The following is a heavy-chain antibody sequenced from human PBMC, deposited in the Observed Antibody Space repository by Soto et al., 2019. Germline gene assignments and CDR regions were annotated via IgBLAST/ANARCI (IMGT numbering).Heavy chain of an antibody. CDR2: MYYNGNI. V-gene: IGHV4-59*01. CDR3: ASGGNWFDP. Sequence: SETLSLTCNVSGGSISNYYWTWVRQSPEKGLEWIGYMYYNGNINYNPSLKSRVTISIDTPKNQFSLTLKSVTAADTAVYYCASGGNWFDPWGQGVLVTVSS. CDR1: GGSISNYY. D-gene: IGHD3-16*01. J-gene: IGHJ5*02.